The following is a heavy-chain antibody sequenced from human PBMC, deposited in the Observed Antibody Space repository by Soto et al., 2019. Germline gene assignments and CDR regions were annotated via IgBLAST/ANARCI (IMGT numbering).Heavy chain of an antibody. CDR1: VYTFSSHG. D-gene: IGHD2-2*03. CDR3: AIARLEVWEVFVGYVY. V-gene: IGHV1-18*04. Sequence: QIQLVQSGGEVKKPGASVKVSCRAYVYTFSSHGISWVRHAPGKGPEWMGWVSAYNGNSKYAEKFQERLTLTTATSASTAYMELRSLRSDDTAVYYCAIARLEVWEVFVGYVYWGQGTLVTVSS. CDR2: VSAYNGNS. J-gene: IGHJ4*02.